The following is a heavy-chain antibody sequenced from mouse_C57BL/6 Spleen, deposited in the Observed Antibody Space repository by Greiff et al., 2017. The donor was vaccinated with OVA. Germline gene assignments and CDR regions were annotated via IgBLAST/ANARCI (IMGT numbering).Heavy chain of an antibody. CDR2: ISSGGDYI. CDR3: ARGRSSGYVDDLDY. Sequence: EVQVVQSGHGLVKPGASLKLSCAASGFTFTGYAMSWVRQTPEKSLEWVAYISSGGDYIYYADTFKGRSTISRDNASNTLYLQMSSLKSEDTAVYYCARGRSSGYVDDLDYWGQGTTLTVSS. CDR1: GFTFTGYA. J-gene: IGHJ2*01. V-gene: IGHV5S21*01. D-gene: IGHD3-2*02.